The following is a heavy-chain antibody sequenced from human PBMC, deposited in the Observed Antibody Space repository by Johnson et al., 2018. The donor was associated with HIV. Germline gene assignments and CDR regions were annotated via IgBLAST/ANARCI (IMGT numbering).Heavy chain of an antibody. J-gene: IGHJ3*02. V-gene: IGHV3-30*14. Sequence: QMQLVESGGGVVQPGRSLRLSCAASGFTFSSYAMHWVRQAPGKGLEWVAVISYDGSNKYYADSVKGRFTISRDNSKNTLYLQMNSLRAEDTAVYYCARDLVVGDHSTPLTHAFDIWGQGTMVTVSS. CDR3: ARDLVVGDHSTPLTHAFDI. D-gene: IGHD1-26*01. CDR1: GFTFSSYA. CDR2: ISYDGSNK.